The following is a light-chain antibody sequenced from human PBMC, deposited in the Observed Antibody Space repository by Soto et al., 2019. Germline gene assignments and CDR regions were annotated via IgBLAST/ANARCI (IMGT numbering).Light chain of an antibody. J-gene: IGKJ3*01. CDR2: GAS. CDR3: QQYGRSPFT. V-gene: IGKV3-20*01. CDR1: QSVSSNN. Sequence: EIVLTQSPGTLSLSPGERATLSCRASQSVSSNNLAWYQQRPGQAPRVVIYGASTRATGIPERFSGSGSGTDFTLTISRLEPEDVAVYYCQQYGRSPFTFGPVTKVDIK.